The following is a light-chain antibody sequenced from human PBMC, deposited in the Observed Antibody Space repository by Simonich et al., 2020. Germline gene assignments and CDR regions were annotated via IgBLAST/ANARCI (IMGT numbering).Light chain of an antibody. Sequence: SYELTQPPSVSVSPGQTARITCSGDALPKKYAYWYQQKSGQAPVLVIYEDSKRPSGIHERFSGSSSGTMANLTISGAQVEDEAHYYCYSTDSSGNHRVFGGGTKLTVL. CDR3: YSTDSSGNHRV. J-gene: IGLJ2*01. V-gene: IGLV3-10*01. CDR2: EDS. CDR1: ALPKKY.